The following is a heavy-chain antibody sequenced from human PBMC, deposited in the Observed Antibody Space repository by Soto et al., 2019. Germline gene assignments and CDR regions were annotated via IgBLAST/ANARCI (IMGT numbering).Heavy chain of an antibody. J-gene: IGHJ6*03. CDR1: GGSFNGYF. CDR3: ARGITTSGYRRYIDV. V-gene: IGHV1-69*08. D-gene: IGHD3-3*01. Sequence: VQLVQSGAEMKKPGSSVRVSCKASGGSFNGYFITWVRQAPGQGLEWVGRVIPMHGSESHARKFGDRITLTADTLTITAISELRSPPSEDTAVYSCARGITTSGYRRYIDVWGKGTKVTVSS. CDR2: VIPMHGSE.